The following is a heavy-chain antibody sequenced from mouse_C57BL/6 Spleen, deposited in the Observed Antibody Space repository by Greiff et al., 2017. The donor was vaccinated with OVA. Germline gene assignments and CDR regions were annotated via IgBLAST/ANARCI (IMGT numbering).Heavy chain of an antibody. CDR1: GFTFSSYT. J-gene: IGHJ4*01. CDR3: ARSTMVTTLYYYAMDY. V-gene: IGHV5-9*01. Sequence: EVKLMESGGGLVKPGGSLKLSCAASGFTFSSYTMSWVRQTPEKRLEWVATISGGGGNTYYPDSVKGRFTISRDNAKNTLYLQMSSLRSEDTALYYCARSTMVTTLYYYAMDYWGQGTSVTVSS. D-gene: IGHD2-1*01. CDR2: ISGGGGNT.